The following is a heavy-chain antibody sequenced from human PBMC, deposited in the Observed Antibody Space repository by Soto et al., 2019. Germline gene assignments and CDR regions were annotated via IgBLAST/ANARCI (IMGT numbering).Heavy chain of an antibody. Sequence: SETPSLTCTVSGGSLGRGGYFWGWVPPHPGKGLEWIGYIYYSGSTYYNPSLKSRVTISVDTSKNQFSLKLSSVTAADTAVYYCARVRAARTALVDYWGQGTLVTVSS. CDR3: ARVRAARTALVDY. CDR2: IYYSGST. V-gene: IGHV4-31*03. CDR1: GGSLGRGGYF. J-gene: IGHJ4*02. D-gene: IGHD6-6*01.